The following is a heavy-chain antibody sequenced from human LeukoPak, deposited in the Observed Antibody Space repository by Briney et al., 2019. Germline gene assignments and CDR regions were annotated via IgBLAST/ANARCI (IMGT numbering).Heavy chain of an antibody. J-gene: IGHJ4*02. D-gene: IGHD1-26*01. CDR2: ISGSGGGT. CDR1: GFTFNSYA. V-gene: IGHV3-23*01. Sequence: GGSLILSCAASGFTFNSYAMSWVGQSPEKGLEWVATISGSGGGTYYADTVKGRFTISRDDSKNTLYLQMNSLRAEDTAVYHCAKDLGRYRNNYFDYWGQGTLVTVSS. CDR3: AKDLGRYRNNYFDY.